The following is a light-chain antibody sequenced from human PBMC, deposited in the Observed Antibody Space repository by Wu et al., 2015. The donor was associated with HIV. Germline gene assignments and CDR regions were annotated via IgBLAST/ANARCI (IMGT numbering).Light chain of an antibody. V-gene: IGKV1-9*01. J-gene: IGKJ1*01. Sequence: DIQLTQSPSFLSTSLGDKITITCRASQDIGRFLAWYQQKPGTAPKLLIFGASTLQTGVPVRFSGRGSGTDFSLSITSPQPEDFATYYCQQLSSYPWTFGQGT. CDR2: GAS. CDR3: QQLSSYPWT. CDR1: QDIGRF.